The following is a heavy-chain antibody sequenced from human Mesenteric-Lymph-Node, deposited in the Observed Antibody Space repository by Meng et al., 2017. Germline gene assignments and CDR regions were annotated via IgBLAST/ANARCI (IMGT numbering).Heavy chain of an antibody. J-gene: IGHJ4*02. CDR3: ATGIAVAGTAVG. V-gene: IGHV3-21*01. Sequence: GGSLRLSCAASGFTFSSYSMNWVRQAPGKGLEWVSSISSSSSYIYYADSVKGRFTISRDNAKNSLYLQMNSLRAEDTAVYYCATGIAVAGTAVGWGQGTLVTVSS. CDR1: GFTFSSYS. CDR2: ISSSSSYI. D-gene: IGHD6-19*01.